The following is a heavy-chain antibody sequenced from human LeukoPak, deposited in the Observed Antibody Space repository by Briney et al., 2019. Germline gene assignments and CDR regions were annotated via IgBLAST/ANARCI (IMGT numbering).Heavy chain of an antibody. CDR2: ISWNSGSI. CDR1: GFTFDDYA. CDR3: AKDYGGNSLFYFDY. J-gene: IGHJ4*02. Sequence: PGGSLRLSCAASGFTFDDYAMHWVRQAPGKGLEWVSGISWNSGSIGYADSVKGRFTISRDNAKNSLYLQMNSLRAEDTALYYCAKDYGGNSLFYFDYWGQGTLVTASS. V-gene: IGHV3-9*01. D-gene: IGHD4-23*01.